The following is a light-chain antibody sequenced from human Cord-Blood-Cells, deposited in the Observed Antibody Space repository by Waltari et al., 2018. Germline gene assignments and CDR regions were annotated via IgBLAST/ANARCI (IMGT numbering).Light chain of an antibody. CDR1: SSDVGGYNY. Sequence: QSALTQPPSASGSPGQSVTISCPGTSSDVGGYNYVSWYQQHPGKAPKLMIYEVSKRPSGVPDRFSGSKSGNPASLTVSGLQAEDEADYYCSSYAGSNSYVFGTGTKVTVL. J-gene: IGLJ1*01. V-gene: IGLV2-8*01. CDR3: SSYAGSNSYV. CDR2: EVS.